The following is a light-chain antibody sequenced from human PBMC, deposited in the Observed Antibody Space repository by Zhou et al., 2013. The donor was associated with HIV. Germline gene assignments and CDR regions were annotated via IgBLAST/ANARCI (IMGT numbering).Light chain of an antibody. CDR2: GAS. J-gene: IGKJ2*01. CDR1: QKISTY. Sequence: DIQMTQSPSSLSASVGDRVTITCRASQKISTYVNWYQQRPGKALKLLIYGASSLESGVPSRFSGSGFGTDFTLTINRLHPEDFATYYCQQANRFPQTFGQGTKVEIK. V-gene: IGKV1-12*01. CDR3: QQANRFPQT.